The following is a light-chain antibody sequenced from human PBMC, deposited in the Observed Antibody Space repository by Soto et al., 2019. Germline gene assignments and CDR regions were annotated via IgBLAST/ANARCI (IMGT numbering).Light chain of an antibody. CDR1: QSVSSSY. J-gene: IGKJ2*01. V-gene: IGKV3-20*01. CDR2: GAS. Sequence: EIVLTQSPGTLSLSPGERATLSCRASQSVSSSYLAWYQQKPGQAPRLLIYGASSRVTGIPDRFSGSGSGTDFTLTISRLEPEDFAVYYCHYYADSPYTFGQGTRLEI. CDR3: HYYADSPYT.